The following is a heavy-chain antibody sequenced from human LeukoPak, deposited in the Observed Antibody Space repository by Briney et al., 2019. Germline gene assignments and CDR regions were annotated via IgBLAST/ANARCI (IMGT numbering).Heavy chain of an antibody. CDR1: GYTFTSYD. CDR3: ARCYYQLLSYYYYYYMDV. CDR2: IIPIFGTA. V-gene: IGHV1-69*13. D-gene: IGHD2-2*01. Sequence: SVKVSCKASGYTFTSYDISWVRQAPGQGLEWMGGIIPIFGTANYAQKFQGRVTITADESTSTAYMELSSLRSEDTAVYYCARCYYQLLSYYYYYYMDVWGKGTTVTVSS. J-gene: IGHJ6*03.